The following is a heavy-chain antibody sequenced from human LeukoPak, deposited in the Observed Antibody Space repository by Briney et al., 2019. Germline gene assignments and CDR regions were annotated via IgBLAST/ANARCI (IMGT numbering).Heavy chain of an antibody. D-gene: IGHD4-17*01. CDR3: ARAQTYGDSRLLLDY. J-gene: IGHJ4*02. Sequence: ASVKVSCKASGYTFTGYYMHWVRQAPGQGLEWMGWINPNSGGTNYAQKFQGRVTITRDNSISTAYMELNSLTSEDTAVYYCARAQTYGDSRLLLDYWGQGTLVTVSS. CDR1: GYTFTGYY. CDR2: INPNSGGT. V-gene: IGHV1-2*02.